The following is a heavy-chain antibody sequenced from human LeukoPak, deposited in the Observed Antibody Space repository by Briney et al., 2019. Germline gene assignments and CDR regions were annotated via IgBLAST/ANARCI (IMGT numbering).Heavy chain of an antibody. Sequence: GGSLRLSCSASGFTFSSYAMHSVRQAPGKGLEYVSAINSNGGSTYYADSVKGRFTISRDNSKNTLYLQMSSLRAEDTAVYYCVKEGQTYDFWSGYSSDWGQGTLVTVSS. CDR1: GFTFSSYA. CDR2: INSNGGST. D-gene: IGHD3-3*01. V-gene: IGHV3-64D*09. J-gene: IGHJ4*02. CDR3: VKEGQTYDFWSGYSSD.